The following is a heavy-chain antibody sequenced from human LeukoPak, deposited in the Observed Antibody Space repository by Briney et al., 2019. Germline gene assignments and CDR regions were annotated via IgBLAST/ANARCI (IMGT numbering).Heavy chain of an antibody. CDR1: GFTYA. CDR3: AKGRGDSWFHPINY. V-gene: IGHV3-23*01. J-gene: IGHJ4*02. Sequence: GGSLRLSCAASGFTYAMTWVRQPPGKGLEWVSSISGCSGSTYYEDSVKGRFTISRDNSKNTLYLQMNSLRAEDTATYYCAKGRGDSWFHPINYWGQGTLVTVSS. CDR2: ISGCSGST. D-gene: IGHD6-13*01.